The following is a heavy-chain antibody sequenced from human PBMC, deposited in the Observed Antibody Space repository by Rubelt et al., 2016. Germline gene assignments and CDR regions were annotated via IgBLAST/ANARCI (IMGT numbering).Heavy chain of an antibody. J-gene: IGHJ4*02. Sequence: QVQLQESGPGLVKPSGTLSLTCAVSGASISSTNYYLGWIRQPPGKGLEWLGSIFHSGSTYYIPSLKSRDTISVDTSKNHISRKLSGVTAADTAGYYCARRGWTSSGYEPWDYWGQGTLVTVSS. V-gene: IGHV4-39*02. CDR1: GASISSTNYY. D-gene: IGHD5-12*01. CDR3: ARRGWTSSGYEPWDY. CDR2: IFHSGST.